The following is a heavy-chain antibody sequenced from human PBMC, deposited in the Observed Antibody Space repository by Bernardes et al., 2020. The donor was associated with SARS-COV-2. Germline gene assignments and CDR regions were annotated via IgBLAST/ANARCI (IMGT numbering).Heavy chain of an antibody. D-gene: IGHD3-22*01. J-gene: IGHJ4*02. CDR3: STRIYYDDTSGYLNDS. CDR2: IKSESDGGAS. V-gene: IGHV3-15*05. Sequence: GGSLRLSCVVSGLNFKTACMSWVRQTPGKGLQWLGRIKSESDGGASDYAEPVKGRFFISRNDSANTLYLQMNSLETEDTAVYFCSTRIYYDDTSGYLNDSWGQGTLVTVAS. CDR1: GLNFKTAC.